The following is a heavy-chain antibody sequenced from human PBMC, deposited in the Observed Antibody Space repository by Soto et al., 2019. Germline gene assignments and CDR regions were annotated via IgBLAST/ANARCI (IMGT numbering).Heavy chain of an antibody. J-gene: IGHJ3*02. CDR1: GGTFSSYA. V-gene: IGHV1-69*12. CDR3: ARQEIVSAAGGGAFDI. Sequence: QVQLVQSGAEVKKPGSSVKVSCKASGGTFSSYAISWVRQAPGQGLEWMGGIIPIFGTATYAQKFQGRVTITADESTSTAYIALSSLRSEDTAVYYCARQEIVSAAGGGAFDIWGQGTMVTVSS. D-gene: IGHD2-15*01. CDR2: IIPIFGTA.